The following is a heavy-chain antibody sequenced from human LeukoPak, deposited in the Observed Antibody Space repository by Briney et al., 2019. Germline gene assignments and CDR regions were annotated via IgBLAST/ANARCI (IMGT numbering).Heavy chain of an antibody. Sequence: GGSLRLSCAASGFTLSSYGMHWVRQAPGKGLEWVAFIRYDGSNKYYADSVKGRFTISRDNSKNTLYLQTNSLRAEDTAVYYCAKGALYCSGGSCYSGLSHWGQGTLVTVSS. CDR1: GFTLSSYG. V-gene: IGHV3-30*02. CDR3: AKGALYCSGGSCYSGLSH. CDR2: IRYDGSNK. D-gene: IGHD2-15*01. J-gene: IGHJ4*02.